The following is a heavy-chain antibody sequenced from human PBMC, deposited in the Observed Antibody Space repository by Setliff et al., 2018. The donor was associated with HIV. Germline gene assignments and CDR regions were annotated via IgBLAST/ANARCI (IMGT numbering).Heavy chain of an antibody. D-gene: IGHD2-15*01. CDR3: ARRCPHRDIVVLSVRSHWYFDL. J-gene: IGHJ2*01. V-gene: IGHV4-34*01. Sequence: LSLTCAVYGGSFSAYHWSWIRQTPGKGLEWLGEINHSGSTAYNLALESRASMSIDTSKNQFSLNLSSVTAAATAVYFCARRCPHRDIVVLSVRSHWYFDLWGRGTLVTVAS. CDR1: GGSFSAYH. CDR2: INHSGST.